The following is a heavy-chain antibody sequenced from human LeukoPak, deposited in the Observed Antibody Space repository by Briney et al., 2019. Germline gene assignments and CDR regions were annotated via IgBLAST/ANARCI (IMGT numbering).Heavy chain of an antibody. J-gene: IGHJ6*02. CDR1: GFTFSSYA. V-gene: IGHV3-23*01. D-gene: IGHD2-15*01. CDR3: AKGRYCSGGSCYVSYYYYGMDV. Sequence: GGSLRLSCAASGFTFSSYAMSWVRQAPGKGLEWVSAISGSGGSTYYADSVKGRFTISRDNSKNTLYLQMNSLRAEDTAVYYCAKGRYCSGGSCYVSYYYYGMDVWGQGTTVTVSS. CDR2: ISGSGGST.